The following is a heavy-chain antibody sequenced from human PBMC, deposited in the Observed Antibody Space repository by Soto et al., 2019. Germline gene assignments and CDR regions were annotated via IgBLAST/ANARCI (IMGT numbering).Heavy chain of an antibody. V-gene: IGHV1-69*13. J-gene: IGHJ4*02. CDR2: IIPIFATA. Sequence: SVKVSCKASGGTFSSNAISWVRPAPGQVLECMGGIIPIFATANYAQKFQGRVTITADESTSTAYIELSSLRSEDTAVYYCARRGYIPIHYYFGYWGQGTLVTVSS. D-gene: IGHD5-18*01. CDR3: ARRGYIPIHYYFGY. CDR1: GGTFSSNA.